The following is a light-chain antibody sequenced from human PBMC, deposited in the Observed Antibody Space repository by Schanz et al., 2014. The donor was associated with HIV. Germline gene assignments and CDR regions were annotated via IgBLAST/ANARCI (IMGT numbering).Light chain of an antibody. CDR3: HQSNTSPYT. CDR1: QTIGRL. Sequence: IQMTQSPSTVSTSVGDRVTITCRASQTIGRLLAWYQQKPGRAPKLLIYQASTLETGVPSRFSGSGSGTEFTLTISSLQPDDFATYYCHQSNTSPYTYGQGTKLEIK. CDR2: QAS. V-gene: IGKV1-5*03. J-gene: IGKJ2*01.